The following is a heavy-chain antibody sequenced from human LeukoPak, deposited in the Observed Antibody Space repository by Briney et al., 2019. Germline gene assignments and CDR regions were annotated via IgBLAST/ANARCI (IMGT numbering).Heavy chain of an antibody. CDR1: GYSISSGYY. CDR3: ARKSYSNYAIDY. D-gene: IGHD4-11*01. Sequence: SETLSLTCAVSGYSISSGYYWGWIRQTPGKGLEWIGSIYHSGSTYYNPSLKSRVTISVDTSKNQFSLKLSSVTAADTAVYYCARKSYSNYAIDYWGQGTLVTVSS. J-gene: IGHJ4*02. V-gene: IGHV4-38-2*01. CDR2: IYHSGST.